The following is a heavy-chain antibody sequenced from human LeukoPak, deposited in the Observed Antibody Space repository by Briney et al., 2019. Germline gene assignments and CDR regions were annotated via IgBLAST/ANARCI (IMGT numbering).Heavy chain of an antibody. V-gene: IGHV1-46*01. CDR2: INPSGGST. Sequence: GASVKVSCKASGGTFSSYAISWVRQAPGQGLEWMGIINPSGGSTSYAQKFQGRVTMTRDTSTSTVCMELSSLRSEDTAVYYCARVMGSSSASDAFDIWGQGTMVIVSS. J-gene: IGHJ3*02. CDR3: ARVMGSSSASDAFDI. CDR1: GGTFSSYA. D-gene: IGHD6-13*01.